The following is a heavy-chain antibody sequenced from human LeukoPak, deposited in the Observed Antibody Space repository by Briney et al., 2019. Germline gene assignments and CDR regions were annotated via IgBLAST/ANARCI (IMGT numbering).Heavy chain of an antibody. D-gene: IGHD3-9*01. Sequence: ASVKVSCKASGYTFTSYGISWVRQAPGQGLEWMGWISAYNGNTNYAQKLQGRVTMTTDTSTSTAYMELRSLRSDDTAVYYCARDCYDISTGYPYPPHYWGQGTLVTVSS. CDR2: ISAYNGNT. CDR1: GYTFTSYG. CDR3: ARDCYDISTGYPYPPHY. J-gene: IGHJ4*02. V-gene: IGHV1-18*04.